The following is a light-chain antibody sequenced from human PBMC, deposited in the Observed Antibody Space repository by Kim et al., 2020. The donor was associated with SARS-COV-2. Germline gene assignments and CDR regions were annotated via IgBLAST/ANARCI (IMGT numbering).Light chain of an antibody. CDR2: GED. J-gene: IGLJ2*01. CDR1: NLKTYY. V-gene: IGLV3-19*01. CDR3: NCRND. Sequence: SSELTQDPAVSVALGQTVRITCQGDNLKTYYAIWYQQKPGQAPLLVLYGEDYRPSGIPDRFSGSRSGNTATLTITGAQAEDEADYYCNCRNDFGGGTQLTVL.